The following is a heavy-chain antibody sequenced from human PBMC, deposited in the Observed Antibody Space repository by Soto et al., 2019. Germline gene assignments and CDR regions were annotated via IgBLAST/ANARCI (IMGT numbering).Heavy chain of an antibody. CDR2: IYYSGST. Sequence: PSETLSLTCTVSGGSISSSSYYWGWIRQPPGKGLEWIGYIYYSGSTNYNPSLKSRVTISVDTSKNQFSLKLSSVTAADTAVYYCARTPYGAAAGTGWFDPRGQGTLVTVSS. J-gene: IGHJ5*02. V-gene: IGHV4-61*05. CDR1: GGSISSSSYY. D-gene: IGHD6-13*01. CDR3: ARTPYGAAAGTGWFDP.